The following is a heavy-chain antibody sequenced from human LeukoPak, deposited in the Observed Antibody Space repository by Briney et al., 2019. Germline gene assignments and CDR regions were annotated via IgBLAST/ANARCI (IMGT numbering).Heavy chain of an antibody. V-gene: IGHV4-59*12. J-gene: IGHJ4*02. Sequence: SETLSLTCTVSGGSISSYYWSWIRQPPGKGLEWIGYIYYSGSTNYNPSLKSRVTISVDTSKNQFSLKLSSVTAADTAVYYCAREPKEGGYYDSRDYWGQGTLVTVSS. CDR1: GGSISSYY. CDR3: AREPKEGGYYDSRDY. D-gene: IGHD3-22*01. CDR2: IYYSGST.